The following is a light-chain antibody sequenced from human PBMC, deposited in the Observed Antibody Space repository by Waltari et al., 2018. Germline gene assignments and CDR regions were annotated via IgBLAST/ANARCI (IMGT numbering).Light chain of an antibody. J-gene: IGLJ2*01. CDR2: EVN. V-gene: IGLV2-8*01. CDR3: TSYAGSHNWV. Sequence: QSALTQPPSASGSPGQSVTISCTGTSSDIGGYNYVSWYQHHPGKAPKLMISEVNKRPSGVPGRFSGSQSGNTASLTVSGLQADDEAEYYCTSYAGSHNWVFGGGTKLTVL. CDR1: SSDIGGYNY.